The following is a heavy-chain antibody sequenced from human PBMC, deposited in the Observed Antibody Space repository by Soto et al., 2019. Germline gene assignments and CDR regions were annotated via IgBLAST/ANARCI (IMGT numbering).Heavy chain of an antibody. J-gene: IGHJ4*02. CDR3: ATSYGSGYRAFDY. CDR2: VNPILSMS. V-gene: IGHV1-69*02. CDR1: GDTFSFYT. Sequence: QVQLVQSGAEVKKPGSSVKVSCKASGDTFSFYTINWVRQAPGLGLEWMGRVNPILSMSNYAQKFQGRVTMTADKSTSPADMELRSLRSEDTAFYYCATSYGSGYRAFDYWGQGALVTVSS. D-gene: IGHD3-10*01.